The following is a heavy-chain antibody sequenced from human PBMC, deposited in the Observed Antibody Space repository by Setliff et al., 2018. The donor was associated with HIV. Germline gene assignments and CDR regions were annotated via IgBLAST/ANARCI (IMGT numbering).Heavy chain of an antibody. D-gene: IGHD6-13*01. Sequence: ASVKVSCKVSGYTLTDLSRHWVRQAPGKGLERMGGFDPEDGETIYAQKFQGRVTMTEDTSTDTAYMELSSLRTEDTAVYYCARDQTGVAAAAFGGGSAWSDEGFDIWGQGTMVTVSS. V-gene: IGHV1-24*01. CDR2: FDPEDGET. J-gene: IGHJ3*02. CDR1: GYTLTDLS. CDR3: ARDQTGVAAAAFGGGSAWSDEGFDI.